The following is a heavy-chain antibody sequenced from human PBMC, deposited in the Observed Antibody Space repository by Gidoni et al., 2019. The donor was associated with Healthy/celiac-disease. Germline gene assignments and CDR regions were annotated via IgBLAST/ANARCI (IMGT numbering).Heavy chain of an antibody. V-gene: IGHV4-39*01. D-gene: IGHD6-13*01. CDR2: IYYSGST. Sequence: QLQLQESGPGLVKPSETLSLTCTVSGGSIRSSSYYWGWIRQPPGKGLEWIGSIYYSGSTYYNPPLKSRVTISVDTSKNQFSLKLSSVTAADTAVYYCARPPGIAGTGAFDIWGQGTMVTVSS. CDR3: ARPPGIAGTGAFDI. CDR1: GGSIRSSSYY. J-gene: IGHJ3*02.